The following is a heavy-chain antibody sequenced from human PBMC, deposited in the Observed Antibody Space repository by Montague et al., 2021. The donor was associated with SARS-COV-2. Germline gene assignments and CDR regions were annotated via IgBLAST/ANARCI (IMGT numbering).Heavy chain of an antibody. Sequence: SETLSLTCTVSGGSISSYYWSWIRQPPGKGLEWIGYIYYSGSTNYNPSLKSRVTISVDTSKNQFSLKLSSVTAADTAVYYCARHGSPIVEAKFDPWGQGTLVTVSP. D-gene: IGHD1-26*01. CDR2: IYYSGST. J-gene: IGHJ5*02. V-gene: IGHV4-59*08. CDR1: GGSISSYY. CDR3: ARHGSPIVEAKFDP.